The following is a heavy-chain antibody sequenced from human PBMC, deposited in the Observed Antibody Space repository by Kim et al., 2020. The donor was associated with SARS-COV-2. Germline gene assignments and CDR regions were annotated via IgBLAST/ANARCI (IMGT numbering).Heavy chain of an antibody. J-gene: IGHJ2*01. CDR1: GFTFSNAW. Sequence: GGSLRLSCAASGFTFSNAWMSWVRQAPGKGLEWVGRIKSKTDGGTTDYAAPVKGRFTISRDDSKNTLYLQMNSLKTEDTAVYYCTTDRLAYCGGDCYSGGLYFDLWGRGTLVTVSS. CDR3: TTDRLAYCGGDCYSGGLYFDL. CDR2: IKSKTDGGTT. D-gene: IGHD2-21*02. V-gene: IGHV3-15*01.